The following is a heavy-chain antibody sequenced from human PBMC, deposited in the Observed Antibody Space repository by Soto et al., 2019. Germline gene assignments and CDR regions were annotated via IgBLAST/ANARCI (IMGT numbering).Heavy chain of an antibody. CDR2: ISYDGSNK. Sequence: QVQLVESGGGVVQPGRSLRLSCAASGFTFSSYAMHWVRQAPGKGLEWVAVISYDGSNKYYADSVKGRFTNSRDNSKXLXXXQXXSRSAEAKAVYYCARAGCDGGSCYTLVGLRYGMDVWGQGTTVTVSS. V-gene: IGHV3-30-3*01. CDR1: GFTFSSYA. D-gene: IGHD2-15*01. J-gene: IGHJ6*02. CDR3: ARAGCDGGSCYTLVGLRYGMDV.